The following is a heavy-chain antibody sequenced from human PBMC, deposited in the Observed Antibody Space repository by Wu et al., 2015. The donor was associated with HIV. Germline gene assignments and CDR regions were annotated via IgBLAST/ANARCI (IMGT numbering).Heavy chain of an antibody. J-gene: IGHJ4*02. Sequence: QVQLVQSGAEVKKPGASVKVSCKASGYTFTGYYMHWVRQAPGQGLEWMGWINPNSGGTNCAQKFQGRVTMTRDTSISTAYMELSRLRSDDTAVYYCARGDRVLEMATMKLDWGQGTLVTVSS. V-gene: IGHV1-2*02. CDR3: ARGDRVLEMATMKLD. CDR1: GYTFTGYY. CDR2: INPNSGGT. D-gene: IGHD5-24*01.